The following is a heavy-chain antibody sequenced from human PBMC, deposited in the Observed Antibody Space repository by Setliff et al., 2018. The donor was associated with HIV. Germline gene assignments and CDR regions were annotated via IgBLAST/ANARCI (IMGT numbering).Heavy chain of an antibody. J-gene: IGHJ4*02. V-gene: IGHV4-34*01. Sequence: SETLSLTCAVYGGSFSGYYWSWIRRSPGKGLEWIGEINHTGSTNYIPSLKSRLTMSVDTSKNQFSLKLSSVTAADTAVYYCARTRGYCSATSCYALRGPDYWGQGTLVTVSS. CDR1: GGSFSGYY. D-gene: IGHD2-2*01. CDR2: INHTGST. CDR3: ARTRGYCSATSCYALRGPDY.